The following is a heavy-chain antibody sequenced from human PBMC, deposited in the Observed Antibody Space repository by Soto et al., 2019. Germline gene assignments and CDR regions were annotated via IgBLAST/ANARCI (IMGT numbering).Heavy chain of an antibody. CDR3: XXXXXXXXXXXXXXDY. J-gene: IGHJ4*02. Sequence: TLSLTCTVSGGSISSGGYYWGWIRQXXXKSLEWIGYIYYSGSTYYNPSLKSRVTISVDTSKNQFSLKLSSVTAADTAVYXXXXXXXXXXXXXXXXDYWGQGTLVTVSS. V-gene: IGHV4-31*03. CDR2: IYYSGST. CDR1: GGSISSGGYY.